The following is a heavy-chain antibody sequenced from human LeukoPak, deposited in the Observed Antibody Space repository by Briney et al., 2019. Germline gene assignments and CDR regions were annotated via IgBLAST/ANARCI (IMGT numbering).Heavy chain of an antibody. CDR3: ARRDIVVVVSASDY. V-gene: IGHV3-23*01. CDR1: GFTFSSYA. Sequence: GGSLRLSCAASGFTFSSYAMSWVRQAPGKGLEWVSAISGSGGSTYYADSVKGRFTMSRDNSKNTVYLQMNSLRVDDTAVYYCARRDIVVVVSASDYWGQGTLVTVSS. CDR2: ISGSGGST. J-gene: IGHJ4*02. D-gene: IGHD2-15*01.